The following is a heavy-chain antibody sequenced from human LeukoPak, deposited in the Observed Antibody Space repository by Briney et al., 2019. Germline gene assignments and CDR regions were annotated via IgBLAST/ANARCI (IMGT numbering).Heavy chain of an antibody. V-gene: IGHV4-34*01. D-gene: IGHD5-12*01. CDR2: INHSGST. CDR3: ARTQLRGGYDSDDAFDI. J-gene: IGHJ3*02. Sequence: SETLSLTCAVYGGSFSGYYWSWIRQPPGKGLEWLGEINHSGSTNYNPSLKSRVTISVDTSKNQFSLKLSSVTAADTAVYYCARTQLRGGYDSDDAFDIWGQGTMVTVSS. CDR1: GGSFSGYY.